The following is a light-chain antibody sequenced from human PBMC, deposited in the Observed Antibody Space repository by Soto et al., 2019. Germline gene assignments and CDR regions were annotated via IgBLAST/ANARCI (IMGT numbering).Light chain of an antibody. Sequence: DIQLTQSPSFLSASVGDRVTITCRASQGISSYLAWYQQKPGKAPKLLIYAASTLQSGVPSRFSGSGSGTEFTLTISSLQPEDFATYNCQQLNSYPPTVGGGTKV. V-gene: IGKV1-9*01. CDR1: QGISSY. CDR3: QQLNSYPPT. CDR2: AAS. J-gene: IGKJ4*01.